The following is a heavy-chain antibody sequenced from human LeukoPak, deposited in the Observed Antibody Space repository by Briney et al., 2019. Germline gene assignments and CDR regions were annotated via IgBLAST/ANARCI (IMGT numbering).Heavy chain of an antibody. CDR2: INPDSGGT. J-gene: IGHJ4*02. V-gene: IGHV1-2*02. CDR3: TRSPPRRGSGINRLMWYSDF. D-gene: IGHD1-26*01. Sequence: GASVKVSCKTSGYTFTDYNMHWVRQAPGQGPEWMGWINPDSGGTNYAQNFQGRLIISRDTSISTVYLELSGLTSDDTAIFYCTRSPPRRGSGINRLMWYSDFWGQGTLVTVSS. CDR1: GYTFTDYN.